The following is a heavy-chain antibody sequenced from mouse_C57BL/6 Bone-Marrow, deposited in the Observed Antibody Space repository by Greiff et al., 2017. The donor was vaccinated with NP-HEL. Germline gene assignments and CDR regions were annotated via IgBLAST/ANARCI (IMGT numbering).Heavy chain of an antibody. CDR2: IYIGNGYT. Sequence: DVQLQESGAELVRPGSSVKMSCKTSGYTFTSYGINWVKQRPGQGLEWIGYIYIGNGYTEYNEKFKGKATLTSDTSSSTAYIQLSSLTSEDSAIYFCARVSSYEGYAMDYWGQGTSVTVSS. J-gene: IGHJ4*01. CDR1: GYTFTSYG. V-gene: IGHV1-58*01. D-gene: IGHD1-1*01. CDR3: ARVSSYEGYAMDY.